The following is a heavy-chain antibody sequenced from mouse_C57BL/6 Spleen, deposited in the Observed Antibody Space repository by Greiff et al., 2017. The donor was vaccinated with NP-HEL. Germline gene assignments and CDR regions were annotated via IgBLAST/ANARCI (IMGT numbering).Heavy chain of an antibody. V-gene: IGHV5-15*01. CDR2: ISNLAYSI. CDR1: GFTFSDYG. CDR3: ARQGGGYYYYAMDY. D-gene: IGHD2-3*01. Sequence: EVKLMESGGGLVQPGGSLKLSCAASGFTFSDYGMAWVRQAPRKGPEWVAFISNLAYSIYYADTVTGRFTISRENAKNTLYLEMSSLRSEDTAMYYCARQGGGYYYYAMDYWGQGTSVTVSS. J-gene: IGHJ4*01.